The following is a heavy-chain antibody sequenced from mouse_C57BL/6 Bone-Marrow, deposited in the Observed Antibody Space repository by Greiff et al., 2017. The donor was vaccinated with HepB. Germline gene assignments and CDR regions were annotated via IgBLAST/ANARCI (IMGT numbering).Heavy chain of an antibody. CDR1: GYTFTDYE. Sequence: VQVVESGAELVRPGASVTLSCKASGYTFTDYEMHWVKQTPVHGLEWIRAIDPETGGTAYNQKFKGKAIMTADKSSSTAYMELRSLTSEDSAVYYCTRSDDGYYRYWFAYWGQGTLVTVSA. CDR2: IDPETGGT. J-gene: IGHJ3*01. D-gene: IGHD2-3*01. V-gene: IGHV1-15*01. CDR3: TRSDDGYYRYWFAY.